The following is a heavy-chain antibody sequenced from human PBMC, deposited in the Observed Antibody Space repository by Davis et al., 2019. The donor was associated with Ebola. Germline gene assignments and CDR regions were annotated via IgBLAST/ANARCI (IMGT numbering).Heavy chain of an antibody. J-gene: IGHJ4*02. Sequence: MPSETLSLTCTVSGGSISSYYWSWIRQPPGKGLEWIGYVYYTGSTNYHPSLKSRVSMSVDRSKNQFSLRLNSVTAADTAVYYCARAPGGGALEFDHWGQGTLVTVSS. CDR3: ARAPGGGALEFDH. D-gene: IGHD3-16*01. CDR1: GGSISSYY. CDR2: VYYTGST. V-gene: IGHV4-59*01.